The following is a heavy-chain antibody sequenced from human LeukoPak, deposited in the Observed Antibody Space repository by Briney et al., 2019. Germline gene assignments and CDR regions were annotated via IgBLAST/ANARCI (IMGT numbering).Heavy chain of an antibody. V-gene: IGHV3-7*01. CDR1: GFTFSSYW. Sequence: TGGSLRLSCAASGFTFSSYWMSWVRQAPGKGLEWVANIKPDGSDQYYVDSVKGRFTISRDNAKNSLYLQMNSLRAEDTAVYYCAGWSLGDYWGQGTLVTVSS. CDR2: IKPDGSDQ. J-gene: IGHJ4*02. CDR3: AGWSLGDY. D-gene: IGHD1-26*01.